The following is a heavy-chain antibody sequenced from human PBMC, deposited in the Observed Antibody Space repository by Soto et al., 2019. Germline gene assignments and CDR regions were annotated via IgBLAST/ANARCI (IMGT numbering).Heavy chain of an antibody. J-gene: IGHJ6*02. CDR1: GFTFSSYA. Sequence: PVGSLRLSCAASGFTFSSYAMHWVRQAPGKGLEWVAVISYDGSNKYHADSVKGRFTISRDNSKNTLYLQMNSLRAEDTAVYYCARGYDFWSGPLRPRYGMDVWGQGTTVTVSS. CDR3: ARGYDFWSGPLRPRYGMDV. CDR2: ISYDGSNK. D-gene: IGHD3-3*01. V-gene: IGHV3-30-3*01.